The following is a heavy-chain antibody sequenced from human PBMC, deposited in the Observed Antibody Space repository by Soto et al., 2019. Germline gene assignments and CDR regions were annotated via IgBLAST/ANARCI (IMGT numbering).Heavy chain of an antibody. CDR2: IWYDGSKK. V-gene: IGHV3-33*01. CDR3: ARAGEAVLPAARDYYYFYMDV. D-gene: IGHD2-2*01. CDR1: GFTFSSYG. J-gene: IGHJ6*03. Sequence: QVQLVESGGGVVQPGGSLRLSCAASGFTFSSYGIHWVRQAPGKGLEWVAVIWYDGSKKYYGDSVKGRFTISRDNSKNTLYLQMNSLRAEDTAVYYCARAGEAVLPAARDYYYFYMDVWGKGTTVTVSS.